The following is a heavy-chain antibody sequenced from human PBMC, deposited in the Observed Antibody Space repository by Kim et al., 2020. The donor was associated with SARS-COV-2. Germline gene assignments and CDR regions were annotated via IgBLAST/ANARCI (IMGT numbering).Heavy chain of an antibody. D-gene: IGHD2-15*01. CDR2: IIPIFGTA. J-gene: IGHJ4*02. CDR1: GGTFSSYA. Sequence: SVKVSCKASGGTFSSYAISWVRQAPGQGLEWMGGIIPIFGTANYAQKFQGRVTITADESTSTAYMELSSLRSEDSAVYYCARSMDIVVVVAATHLGYWGQGTLVTVSS. CDR3: ARSMDIVVVVAATHLGY. V-gene: IGHV1-69*13.